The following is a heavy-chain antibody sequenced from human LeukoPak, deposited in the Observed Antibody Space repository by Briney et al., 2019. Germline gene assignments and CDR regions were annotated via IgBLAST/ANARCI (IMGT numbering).Heavy chain of an antibody. CDR3: ARVTEALFDY. CDR1: GGSISSSSYY. CDR2: IYYSGST. J-gene: IGHJ4*02. Sequence: PSETLSLTCTASGGSISSSSYYWGWIRQPPGKGLEWIGSIYYSGSTYYNPSLKSRVTISVDTSKNQFSLKLSSVTAANTAVYYCARVTEALFDYWGQGTLVTVSS. V-gene: IGHV4-39*07.